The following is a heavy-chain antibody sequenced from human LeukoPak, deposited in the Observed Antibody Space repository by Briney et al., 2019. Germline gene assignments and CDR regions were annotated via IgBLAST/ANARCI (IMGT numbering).Heavy chain of an antibody. D-gene: IGHD3-10*01. J-gene: IGHJ4*02. V-gene: IGHV3-48*02. Sequence: PGGSLRLSCVASGFTFSSYSMNWVRQAPGKGLEWVSYIGSSGSVIHYADSVKGRFTISRDNAKNSLYLQMNSLRDEDTAVYYCAIDEGFAYWGQGTLVSVSS. CDR1: GFTFSSYS. CDR2: IGSSGSVI. CDR3: AIDEGFAY.